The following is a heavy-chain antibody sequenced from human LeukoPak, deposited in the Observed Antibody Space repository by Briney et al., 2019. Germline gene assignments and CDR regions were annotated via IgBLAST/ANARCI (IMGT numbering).Heavy chain of an antibody. J-gene: IGHJ4*02. V-gene: IGHV1-69*05. D-gene: IGHD6-13*01. Sequence: SVKVSCKASGGTFSSYAISWVRQAPGQGLEWMGRIIPIFGTANYAQKFQGRVTITTDESTSTAYMELSSLRSEGTAVYYCAREVAAAGTSRGSFDYWGQGTLVTVSS. CDR3: AREVAAAGTSRGSFDY. CDR2: IIPIFGTA. CDR1: GGTFSSYA.